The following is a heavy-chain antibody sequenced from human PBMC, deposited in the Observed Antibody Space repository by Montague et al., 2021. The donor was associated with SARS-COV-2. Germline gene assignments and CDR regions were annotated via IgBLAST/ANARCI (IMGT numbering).Heavy chain of an antibody. V-gene: IGHV4-4*07. CDR3: ARAILHLDV. CDR2: IYTRGHV. CDR1: GGSISRYY. Sequence: SETLSLTCSVSGGSISRYYWSWIRQSYGKGLEWIGRIYTRGHVNXNPALQSRVSMSVDTSKSQVSLNVTSVTAADTAVYYCARAILHLDVWGRGILVTVSS. J-gene: IGHJ2*01.